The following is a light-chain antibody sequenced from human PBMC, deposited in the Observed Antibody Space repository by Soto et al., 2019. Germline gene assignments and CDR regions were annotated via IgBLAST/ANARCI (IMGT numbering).Light chain of an antibody. CDR3: QQYFSYT. CDR2: HAS. J-gene: IGKJ2*01. CDR1: QSISTW. Sequence: DIQMTQSPSTLSASVGDRVTITCRASQSISTWLAWYQQRPGIAPRLLIYHASTLNSGVPSRFSGSGSGTKFTLTISSLQPADFATYFCQQYFSYTFGQGTKVDIK. V-gene: IGKV1-5*01.